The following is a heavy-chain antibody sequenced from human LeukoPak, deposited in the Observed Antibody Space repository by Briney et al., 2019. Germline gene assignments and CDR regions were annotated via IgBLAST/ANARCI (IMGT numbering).Heavy chain of an antibody. CDR2: ISYDGSNK. D-gene: IGHD4-23*01. J-gene: IGHJ6*02. CDR1: GFTFSSYG. Sequence: GGSLRLSCAASGFTFSSYGMHWVRQAPGKGLEWVAVISYDGSNKYYADSVKGRFTISRDNSKNTLYLQMNSLRAEDTAVYYCAKTPIRWDYYYGMDVWGQGTTVTVSS. CDR3: AKTPIRWDYYYGMDV. V-gene: IGHV3-30*18.